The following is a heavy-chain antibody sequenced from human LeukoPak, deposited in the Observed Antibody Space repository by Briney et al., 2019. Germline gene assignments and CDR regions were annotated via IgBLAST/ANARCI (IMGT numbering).Heavy chain of an antibody. CDR1: GFTFSSYS. D-gene: IGHD1-14*01. V-gene: IGHV3-21*01. Sequence: AGGSLRLSCAASGFTFSSYSMNWVRQAPGKGLEWVSSISSSSSYIYYADSVKGRFTISRDNAKNSLYLQMNSLRAEDTAVYYCARGGNRAKYYFDYWGQGTLVTVSP. CDR3: ARGGNRAKYYFDY. CDR2: ISSSSSYI. J-gene: IGHJ4*02.